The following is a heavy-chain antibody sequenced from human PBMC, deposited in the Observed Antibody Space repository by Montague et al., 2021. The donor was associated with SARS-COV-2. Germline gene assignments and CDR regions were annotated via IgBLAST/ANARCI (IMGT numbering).Heavy chain of an antibody. J-gene: IGHJ6*02. CDR3: ACGEITTGGLSYYYGMDV. CDR1: GGSFNVYY. Sequence: SETLSLTCAVDGGSFNVYYWTWIRQSPRKGLEWIGEINHSGSTNYNPSLKSRVTISVDTSKNQFSLKLSSVTAADTAVYYCACGEITTGGLSYYYGMDVWGQGTPVTVSS. V-gene: IGHV4-34*01. CDR2: INHSGST. D-gene: IGHD4-11*01.